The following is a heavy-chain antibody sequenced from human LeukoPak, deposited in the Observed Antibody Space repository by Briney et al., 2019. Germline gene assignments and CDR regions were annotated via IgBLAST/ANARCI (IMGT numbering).Heavy chain of an antibody. CDR3: AREARDFWSGYYPDY. J-gene: IGHJ4*02. D-gene: IGHD3-3*01. Sequence: SETLSLTCAVYGGSFSGYYWSWIRQPPGKGLNWIGEINHSGSTNYNPSLKSRVTISVDTSKNQFSLKLSSVTAADTAVYYCAREARDFWSGYYPDYWGQGTLVTVSS. V-gene: IGHV4-34*01. CDR2: INHSGST. CDR1: GGSFSGYY.